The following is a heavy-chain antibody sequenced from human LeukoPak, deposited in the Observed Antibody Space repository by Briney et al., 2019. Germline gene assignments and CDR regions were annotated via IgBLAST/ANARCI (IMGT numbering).Heavy chain of an antibody. J-gene: IGHJ4*02. CDR2: ISSSGST. D-gene: IGHD3-3*01. CDR1: GDSISSGDYY. CDR3: ASSPVLRFLEWLTNFDY. V-gene: IGHV4-61*02. Sequence: SETLSLTCTVSGDSISSGDYYWSWIRQPAGKGLEWIGRISSSGSTNYNPSLKSRVTISVDTSKNQFSLKLSSVTAADTAVYYCASSPVLRFLEWLTNFDYWGQGTLVTVSS.